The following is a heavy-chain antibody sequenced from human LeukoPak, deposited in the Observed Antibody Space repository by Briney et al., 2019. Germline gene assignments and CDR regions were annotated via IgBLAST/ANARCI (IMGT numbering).Heavy chain of an antibody. CDR1: GFTFSSYG. CDR2: IWYDGSNK. CDR3: AKDFDSSGYYGAFDI. V-gene: IGHV3-33*06. Sequence: PGRSLRLSCAASGFTFSSYGMPWVRQAPGKGLEWVAVIWYDGSNKYYADSVKGRFTISRDNSKNTLYLQMNSLRAEDTAVYYCAKDFDSSGYYGAFDIWGQGTMVTVSS. J-gene: IGHJ3*02. D-gene: IGHD3-22*01.